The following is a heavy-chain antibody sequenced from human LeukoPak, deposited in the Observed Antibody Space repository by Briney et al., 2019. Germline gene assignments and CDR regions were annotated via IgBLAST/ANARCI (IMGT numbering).Heavy chain of an antibody. D-gene: IGHD2-15*01. CDR3: ARRGLQGFCSVNSCHSFFDS. J-gene: IGHJ5*01. CDR2: XXXXGGDT. V-gene: IGHV3-23*01. Sequence: PGGSXRXSCVXSGFTFSHHSISWVRQAPGKGLEXVSXXXXXGGDTFYAESVEGRFSVSRDDSKRTVFLQMTSLTADDTGIYFCARRGLQGFCSVNSCHSFFDSWGRGTRVIVSS. CDR1: GFTFSHHS.